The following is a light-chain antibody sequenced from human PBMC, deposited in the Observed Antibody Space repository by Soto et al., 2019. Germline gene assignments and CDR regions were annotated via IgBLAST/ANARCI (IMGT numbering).Light chain of an antibody. V-gene: IGLV2-8*01. Sequence: QSVLTQPPSASGSPGQSVTISCTGTSSDVGGYNYVSWYQQHPGKAPKLMIYEVSKRPSGVPDRFSGSKSGNTASLTISGLQAADAADYYCSLYTSENAYVFGTGTKVTVL. J-gene: IGLJ1*01. CDR3: SLYTSENAYV. CDR2: EVS. CDR1: SSDVGGYNY.